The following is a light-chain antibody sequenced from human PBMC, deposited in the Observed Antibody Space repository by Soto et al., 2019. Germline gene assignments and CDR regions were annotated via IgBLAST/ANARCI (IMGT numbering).Light chain of an antibody. Sequence: QPVLTQSPSASASLGASVKLTCTLSSGHSSYAIAWHQQQPEKGPRYLMKLNSDGSHSKGDGIPDRFSGSSSGAERYLTISSLLSEDEADYYCQTWGTGILVFGGGTKLTVL. V-gene: IGLV4-69*01. CDR2: LNSDGSH. CDR1: SGHSSYA. J-gene: IGLJ2*01. CDR3: QTWGTGILV.